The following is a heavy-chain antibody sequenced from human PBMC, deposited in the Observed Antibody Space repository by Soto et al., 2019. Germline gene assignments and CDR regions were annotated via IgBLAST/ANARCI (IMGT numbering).Heavy chain of an antibody. CDR2: IDWDDDK. J-gene: IGHJ4*01. CDR3: ARIRVAYPSDSSSYGIYYFAN. Sequence: SGPTLVNPTQTLTLTCTFSGFSLSTSGMCVSWIRQPPGKALEWLARIDWDDDKYYSTSLKTRLTISKDTSKNQVVLTMTNMDPVDTATYYCARIRVAYPSDSSSYGIYYFANWGQGTLVTVSS. V-gene: IGHV2-70*11. D-gene: IGHD6-6*01. CDR1: GFSLSTSGMC.